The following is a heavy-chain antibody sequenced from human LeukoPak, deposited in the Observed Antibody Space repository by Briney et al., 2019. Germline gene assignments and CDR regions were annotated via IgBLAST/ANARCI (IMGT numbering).Heavy chain of an antibody. D-gene: IGHD6-13*01. Sequence: SVKVSCKASGGTFSSYAISWVRQAPGQGLEWMGGIIPIFGTANYAQKFQGRVTITADESTSTAYMELSSLRSEDTAVYYCARAEQRLVQEWLLDYWGQGTLVTVSS. CDR3: ARAEQRLVQEWLLDY. CDR2: IIPIFGTA. J-gene: IGHJ4*02. CDR1: GGTFSSYA. V-gene: IGHV1-69*01.